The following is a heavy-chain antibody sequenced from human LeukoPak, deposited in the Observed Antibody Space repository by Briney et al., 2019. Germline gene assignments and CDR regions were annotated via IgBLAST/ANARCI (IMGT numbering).Heavy chain of an antibody. J-gene: IGHJ4*02. CDR1: GFTFSSYG. CDR3: ARDQEDSGLDY. V-gene: IGHV3-33*01. CDR2: IWYDGSNK. D-gene: IGHD5-12*01. Sequence: PGGSLRLSCAASGFTFSSYGMHWVRQAPGKGLEWVAVIWYDGSNKYYADSVKGRFTMSRDNSKSTLYLQMNSLRAEDTAVYYCARDQEDSGLDYWGQGTLVTVSS.